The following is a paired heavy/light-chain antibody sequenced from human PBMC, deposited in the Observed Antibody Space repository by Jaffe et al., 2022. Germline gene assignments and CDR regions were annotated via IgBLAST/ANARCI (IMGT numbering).Light chain of an antibody. J-gene: IGKJ2*01. CDR2: AAS. Sequence: DIQMTQSPSSLSASVGDRVTITCRASQGISNYLAWFQQKPGKAPKSLIYAASSLQSGVPSKFSGSGSGTDFTLTISSLQPEDFATYYCQQYNSYPYTFGQGTKLEMK. CDR1: QGISNY. CDR3: QQYNSYPYT. V-gene: IGKV1-16*02.
Heavy chain of an antibody. CDR2: INPNSGDT. CDR1: GYTFTGYY. V-gene: IGHV1-2*02. Sequence: QVQLVQSGAEVKNPGASVRVSCKASGYTFTGYYMHWVRQAPGQGLEWMGWINPNSGDTNYAQRFQVRVTMTSDTSISTGYMELSRLRSDDTAVYYCARGGSGRVGVDYWGQGTLVTVSS. J-gene: IGHJ4*02. D-gene: IGHD3-10*01. CDR3: ARGGSGRVGVDY.